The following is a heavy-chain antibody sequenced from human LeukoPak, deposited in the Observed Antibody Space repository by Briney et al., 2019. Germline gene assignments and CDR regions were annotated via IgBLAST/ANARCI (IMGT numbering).Heavy chain of an antibody. Sequence: GGSLRLSCAASGFAFSDYAMSWVRQAPGKGLEWVSAVNDMSDSTYYADSLEGRFSISRENSKRTLYLQMNSLRAEDTAIYYCAKAGSRQREDYWGQGTLVTISS. V-gene: IGHV3-23*01. CDR2: VNDMSDST. CDR3: AKAGSRQREDY. D-gene: IGHD1-14*01. J-gene: IGHJ4*02. CDR1: GFAFSDYA.